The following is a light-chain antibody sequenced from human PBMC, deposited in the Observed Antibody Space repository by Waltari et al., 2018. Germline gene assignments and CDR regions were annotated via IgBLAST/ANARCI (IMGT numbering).Light chain of an antibody. CDR2: YKSDSDN. CDR1: SGINVGMYR. V-gene: IGLV5-45*01. J-gene: IGLJ1*01. CDR3: LIWHSDAYV. Sequence: QAVLTQPASLSASPGVSVRLTCTLGSGINVGMYRIYWYQKKPGIPPQYLLSYKSDSDNHQGSGVPSRFSGSKDGSANAGILLISGLQPDDEADYYCLIWHSDAYVFGSGTEVTVL.